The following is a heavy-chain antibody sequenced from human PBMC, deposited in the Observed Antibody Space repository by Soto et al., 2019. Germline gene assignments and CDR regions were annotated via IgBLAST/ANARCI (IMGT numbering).Heavy chain of an antibody. CDR3: ARHRGSSSSFMYV. CDR2: IDPSDSNT. V-gene: IGHV5-10-1*03. CDR1: GYRFTSYW. J-gene: IGHJ6*02. Sequence: EVQLVQSGAEVKKPGESLWISCKASGYRFTSYWISWVRQIQGKGLEWMGRIDPSDSNTNYSPAFQGHFTISADKSLRPAFLHWSRLKASDSAIYYCARHRGSSSSFMYVCGQGNTVAVA. D-gene: IGHD6-6*01.